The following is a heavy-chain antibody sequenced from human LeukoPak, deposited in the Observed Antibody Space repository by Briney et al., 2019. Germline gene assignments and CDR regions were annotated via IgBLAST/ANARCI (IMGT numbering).Heavy chain of an antibody. CDR2: IYYSGST. CDR1: GGSISSYY. J-gene: IGHJ4*02. V-gene: IGHV4-59*08. D-gene: IGHD3-10*01. Sequence: SETLSLTCTVSGGSISSYYWSWIRQPPGKGLEWIGYIYYSGSTNYNPSLKSRVTISVDTSKNQFSLKLSSVTAADTAVYYCARLDTVSRGNPRFGYWGQGTLVTGSS. CDR3: ARLDTVSRGNPRFGY.